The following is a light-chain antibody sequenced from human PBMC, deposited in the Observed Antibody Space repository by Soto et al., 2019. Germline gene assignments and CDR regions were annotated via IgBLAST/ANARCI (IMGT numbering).Light chain of an antibody. V-gene: IGKV1-39*01. CDR3: RQTFSTQIS. CDR2: SSS. J-gene: IGKJ4*02. CDR1: QNIGDY. Sequence: DIEMTQSPSSLSASAGDKVTITCRASQNIGDYLSWYQQRPGKSPILLIYSSSILHSAASSRFSGGGSGADFTLTISGLQPDDFATYYCRQTFSTQISFGGGTTVDIK.